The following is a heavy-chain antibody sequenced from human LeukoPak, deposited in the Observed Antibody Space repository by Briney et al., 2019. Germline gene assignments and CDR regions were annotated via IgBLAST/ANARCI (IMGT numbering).Heavy chain of an antibody. CDR1: GFTFSSYA. J-gene: IGHJ6*02. CDR3: AREGGDCSSTSCYGVWYYYYGMDV. V-gene: IGHV3-30-3*01. CDR2: ISYDGSNK. D-gene: IGHD2-2*01. Sequence: GRSLRLSCAASGFTFSSYAMHWVRQAPGKGLEWVAVISYDGSNKYYADSVKGRFTISRDNSENTLYLQMNSLRAEDTAVYYCAREGGDCSSTSCYGVWYYYYGMDVWGQGTTVTVSS.